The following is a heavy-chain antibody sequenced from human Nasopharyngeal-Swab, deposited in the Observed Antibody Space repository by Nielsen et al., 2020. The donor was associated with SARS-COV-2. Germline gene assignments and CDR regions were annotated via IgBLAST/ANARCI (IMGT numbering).Heavy chain of an antibody. CDR2: IYYSGST. V-gene: IGHV4-39*01. CDR3: ATYGYGSYYYYYMDV. D-gene: IGHD5-18*01. J-gene: IGHJ6*03. CDR1: GGSISSSSYY. Sequence: SETLSLTCTVSGGSISSSSYYWGWIRQPPGKGLEWIGSIYYSGSTYYNPSLKGRVTISVDTSKNQFSPKLSSVTAADTAVYYCATYGYGSYYYYYMDVWGKGTTVTVSS.